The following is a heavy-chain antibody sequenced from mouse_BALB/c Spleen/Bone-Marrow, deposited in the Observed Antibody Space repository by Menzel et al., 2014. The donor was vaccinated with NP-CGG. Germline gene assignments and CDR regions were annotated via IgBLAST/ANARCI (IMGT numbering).Heavy chain of an antibody. CDR1: GFTFSDYY. CDR3: ARVSYDYFDY. D-gene: IGHD2-4*01. J-gene: IGHJ2*01. Sequence: EVKLMESGGGLVKPGGSLKLSCAASGFTFSDYYMYWVRRTPEKRLEWVATISDGGSYTYYPDSVKGRFTISRDNAKNNLYLQMSSLKSEDTAMYYCARVSYDYFDYWGQGTTLTVSS. CDR2: ISDGGSYT. V-gene: IGHV5-4*02.